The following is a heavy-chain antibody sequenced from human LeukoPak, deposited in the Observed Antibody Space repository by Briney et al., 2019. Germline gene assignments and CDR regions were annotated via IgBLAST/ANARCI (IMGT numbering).Heavy chain of an antibody. CDR1: GYTFTGHY. D-gene: IGHD6-13*01. Sequence: ASVKVSCKASGYTFTGHYMHWVRQAPGQGLEWMGWIDAKSGGTKYAKRFQSRVTMTWDTSINTGYMERSSLTSDDPAVYYCARWRGYSSGWSGPFDDWGQGTLVTVSS. V-gene: IGHV1-2*02. CDR3: ARWRGYSSGWSGPFDD. CDR2: IDAKSGGT. J-gene: IGHJ4*02.